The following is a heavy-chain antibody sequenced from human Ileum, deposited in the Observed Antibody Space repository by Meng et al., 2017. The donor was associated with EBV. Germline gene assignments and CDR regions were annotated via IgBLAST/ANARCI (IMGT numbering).Heavy chain of an antibody. Sequence: HLQDSGPVLVKPSVALSLTFTGSGGSISSSSYYWAWIRQPPGEGLEWIGSVVYSGTTYYTSSLKSRVSISVDTSKNQFSLKLSSVTAADTAVYYCARHHHSPTFDYWGQGTLVTVSS. CDR1: GGSISSSSYY. D-gene: IGHD1-14*01. CDR2: VVYSGTT. J-gene: IGHJ4*02. V-gene: IGHV4-39*01. CDR3: ARHHHSPTFDY.